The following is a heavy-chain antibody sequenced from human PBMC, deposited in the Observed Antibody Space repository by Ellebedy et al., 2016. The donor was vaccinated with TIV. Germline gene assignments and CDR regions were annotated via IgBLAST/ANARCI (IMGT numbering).Heavy chain of an antibody. J-gene: IGHJ4*02. D-gene: IGHD2-15*01. CDR1: GYTFTANY. CDR2: IIPSGGST. V-gene: IGHV1-46*01. Sequence: ASVKVSCKASGYTFTANYVHWVRQAPGQGLEWMGIIIPSGGSTSYAQKFQGRVTMTRDTSTSTVYLQLIGLRSEDTAVYYCARRYCSGGSCKVDYWGQGTLVTVSS. CDR3: ARRYCSGGSCKVDY.